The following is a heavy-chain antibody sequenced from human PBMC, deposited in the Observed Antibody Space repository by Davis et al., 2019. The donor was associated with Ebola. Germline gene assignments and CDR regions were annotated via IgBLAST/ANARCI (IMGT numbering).Heavy chain of an antibody. J-gene: IGHJ6*02. D-gene: IGHD3-10*01. Sequence: GGSLRLSCAASGFRFSDYYMNWIRQAPGKGLECISYISTTGSTTYYADSVKGRFTISRENAKNSLYLQMNSLRAEDTAVYYCARAGTIGGYYYYGMDVWGQGTTVTVSS. V-gene: IGHV3-11*01. CDR1: GFRFSDYY. CDR3: ARAGTIGGYYYYGMDV. CDR2: ISTTGSTT.